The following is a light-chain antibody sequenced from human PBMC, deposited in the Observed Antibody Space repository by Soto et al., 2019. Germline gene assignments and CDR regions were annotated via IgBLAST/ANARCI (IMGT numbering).Light chain of an antibody. CDR2: GVS. V-gene: IGKV3-20*01. CDR3: QQYGRSPRT. Sequence: EIVLTQSPGTLSLSPGERATLSCRASQSVDSNYLAWYQQKPGQAPRLLIYGVSSRVTGIPDRFSGSGSGTDFALTISRLDPEYFAVYYCQQYGRSPRTFGQGTKVEFK. J-gene: IGKJ1*01. CDR1: QSVDSNY.